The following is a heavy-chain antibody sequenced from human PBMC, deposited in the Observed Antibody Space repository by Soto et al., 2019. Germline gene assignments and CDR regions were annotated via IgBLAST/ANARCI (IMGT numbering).Heavy chain of an antibody. V-gene: IGHV1-8*01. J-gene: IGHJ6*03. D-gene: IGHD3-10*01. Sequence: GASVKVSCKASGYTFTSYDINWVRQATGQGLEWMGWMNPNSGNTGYAQKFQGRVTMTRNTSISTAYMELSSLRSEDTAVYYCARNSGIRHYYYYMDVWGKGTTVTVSS. CDR1: GYTFTSYD. CDR2: MNPNSGNT. CDR3: ARNSGIRHYYYYMDV.